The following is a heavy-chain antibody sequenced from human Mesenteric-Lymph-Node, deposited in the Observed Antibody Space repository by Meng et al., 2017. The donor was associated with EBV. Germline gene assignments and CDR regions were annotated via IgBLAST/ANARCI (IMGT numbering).Heavy chain of an antibody. V-gene: IGHV4-30-2*01. Sequence: QLQQWGAGLLKPSETLSLTWAVSGGSISSGDYSWSWIRQPPGKGLEWIGYIYHSGSTYYNPSLKSRVTISVDRSKNQFSLKLSSVTAADTAVYYCARGGSYGTRSFDYWGQGTLVTVSS. J-gene: IGHJ4*02. CDR3: ARGGSYGTRSFDY. D-gene: IGHD5-18*01. CDR1: GGSISSGDYS. CDR2: IYHSGST.